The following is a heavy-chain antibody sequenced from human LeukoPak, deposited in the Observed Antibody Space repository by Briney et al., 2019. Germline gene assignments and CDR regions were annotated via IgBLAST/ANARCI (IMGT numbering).Heavy chain of an antibody. D-gene: IGHD6-6*01. CDR2: INPNSGGT. Sequence: ASVKVSCKASGYTFTGYYMHWVRQAPGQGLEWMGRINPNSGGTNYAQKCQGRVTMTRDTSISTAYMELSRLRSDDTAVYYCAREQLANAFDIWGQGTMVTVSS. CDR3: AREQLANAFDI. J-gene: IGHJ3*02. CDR1: GYTFTGYY. V-gene: IGHV1-2*06.